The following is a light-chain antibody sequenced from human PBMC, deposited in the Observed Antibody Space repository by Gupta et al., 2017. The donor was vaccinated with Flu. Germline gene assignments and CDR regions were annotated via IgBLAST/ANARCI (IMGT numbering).Light chain of an antibody. CDR1: SSDVGGYKY. Sequence: IASSCSGTSSDVGGYKYVSWYQQHPGKAPKLMIYDVTIRPSVVSDRFSGSKSGNTASLTISGLQAEDEADYYCSTYKSSSTLAVFGTGAKVSVL. V-gene: IGLV2-14*04. J-gene: IGLJ1*01. CDR2: DVT. CDR3: STYKSSSTLAV.